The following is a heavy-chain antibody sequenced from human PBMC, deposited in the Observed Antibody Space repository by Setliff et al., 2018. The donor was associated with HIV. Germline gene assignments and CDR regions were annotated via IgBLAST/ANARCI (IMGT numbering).Heavy chain of an antibody. V-gene: IGHV4-59*11. D-gene: IGHD5-12*01. CDR2: IYYSGTT. J-gene: IGHJ4*02. CDR3: AGRGGYNDWYFDY. CDR1: GVSMSSHY. Sequence: SETLSLTCNVSGVSMSSHYWSWIRQAPGQPPNKGLEWIGNIYYSGTTNYNPSLESRVTISIDTSKSQFSLKLTSVTTAGTAMYYCAGRGGYNDWYFDYWGQGALVTVSS.